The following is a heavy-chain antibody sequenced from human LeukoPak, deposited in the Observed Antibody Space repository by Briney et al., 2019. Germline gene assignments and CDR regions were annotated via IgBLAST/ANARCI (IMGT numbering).Heavy chain of an antibody. CDR3: AKARDGDAFDI. CDR1: GFTFSSYS. D-gene: IGHD5-24*01. CDR2: ISSSSSYI. V-gene: IGHV3-21*01. J-gene: IGHJ3*02. Sequence: PGGSLRLSCAASGFTFSSYSMNWVRQAPGKGLEWVSSISSSSSYIYYADSVKGRFTISRDNAKNSLYLRMNSLRAEDTAVYYCAKARDGDAFDIWGQGTMVTVSS.